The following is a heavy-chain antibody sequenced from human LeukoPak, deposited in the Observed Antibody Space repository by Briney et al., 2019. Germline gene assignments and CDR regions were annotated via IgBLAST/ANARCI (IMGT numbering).Heavy chain of an antibody. CDR1: GFTFSSYW. CDR2: IKSDGNT. J-gene: IGHJ1*01. CDR3: ARAPSDSGCYYPEYSRH. Sequence: GGSLRLSCAASGFTFSSYWMHWVRQAPGKGLVWVSRIKSDGNTNYADSVKGRFTISRDNAKNTVSLQMNSLRAEDTGVYYCARAPSDSGCYYPEYSRHWGQGTLVTVSS. D-gene: IGHD3-22*01. V-gene: IGHV3-74*01.